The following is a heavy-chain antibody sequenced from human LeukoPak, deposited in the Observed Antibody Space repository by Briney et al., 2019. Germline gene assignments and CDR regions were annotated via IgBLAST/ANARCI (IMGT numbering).Heavy chain of an antibody. J-gene: IGHJ4*02. CDR2: ISYDGSNK. Sequence: GSLRLSCAASRFTFRNYGMHWVRQAPGKGLEWVAVISYDGSNKYYADSVKGRFTISRDNSKNTLYLQMNSLRAEDTAVYYCAKDGTTYYDSSGYYSDDYWGQGTLVTVSS. D-gene: IGHD3-22*01. CDR3: AKDGTTYYDSSGYYSDDY. V-gene: IGHV3-30*18. CDR1: RFTFRNYG.